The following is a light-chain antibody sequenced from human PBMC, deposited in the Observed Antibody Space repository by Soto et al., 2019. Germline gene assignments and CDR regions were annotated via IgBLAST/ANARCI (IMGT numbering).Light chain of an antibody. CDR3: ASYAGSNSYV. V-gene: IGLV2-8*01. CDR1: SSDVGGYNY. CDR2: EVT. J-gene: IGLJ2*01. Sequence: QSALTQPPSASGSPGQSVTISCTGTSSDVGGYNYVSWYQQYPGKAPKLMIYEVTKRPSGVPDRFSGSKSGNTASLTVSGLQAEDEAEYYCASYAGSNSYVFGGGTKVTVL.